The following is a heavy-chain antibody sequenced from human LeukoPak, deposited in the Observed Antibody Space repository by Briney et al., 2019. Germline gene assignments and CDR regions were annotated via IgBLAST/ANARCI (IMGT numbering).Heavy chain of an antibody. CDR1: GYSFTNYW. CDR2: IYPGDSDT. D-gene: IGHD3-16*02. Sequence: GESLKISCKGSGYSFTNYWIAWVRQMPGKGLEWMGIIYPGDSDTRYSPSFQGQVTISADKSFSTAYLQWSSLKASDTAMYYCARQTEFIITFGGVIVYYFDYWGQGTLVTVSS. CDR3: ARQTEFIITFGGVIVYYFDY. V-gene: IGHV5-51*01. J-gene: IGHJ4*02.